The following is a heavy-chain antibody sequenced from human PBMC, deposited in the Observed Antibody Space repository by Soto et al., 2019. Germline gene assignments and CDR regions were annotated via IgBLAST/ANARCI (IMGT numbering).Heavy chain of an antibody. CDR3: ARKGAVAGSARYYYYGMDV. Sequence: WASVKVSCKASGYTFTGYYMHWVRQAPGQGLEWMGWINPNSGGTNYAQKFQGRVTMTRDTSISTAYMELSRLRSDDTAVYYCARKGAVAGSARYYYYGMDVWGQGTTVSVSS. CDR1: GYTFTGYY. J-gene: IGHJ6*02. CDR2: INPNSGGT. V-gene: IGHV1-2*02. D-gene: IGHD6-19*01.